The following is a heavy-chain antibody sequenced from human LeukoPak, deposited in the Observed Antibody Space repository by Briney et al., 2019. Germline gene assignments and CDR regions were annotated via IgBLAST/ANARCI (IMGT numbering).Heavy chain of an antibody. CDR3: ASCDFWSGYYGCVFDY. J-gene: IGHJ4*02. D-gene: IGHD3-3*01. Sequence: NSSETLSLTCAVSGYSISSGYYWGWIRQPPGKGLEWIGSIYHSGSTYYNPSLKSRVTISVDTSKNQFSLKLSPVTAADTAVYYCASCDFWSGYYGCVFDYWGQGTLVTVSS. CDR1: GYSISSGYY. V-gene: IGHV4-38-2*01. CDR2: IYHSGST.